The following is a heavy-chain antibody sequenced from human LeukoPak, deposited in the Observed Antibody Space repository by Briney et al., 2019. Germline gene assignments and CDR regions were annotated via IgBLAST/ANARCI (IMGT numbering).Heavy chain of an antibody. Sequence: PSETLSLTCTVSGGSISSYYWNWIRQPVGKGLEWIGRIHTSGSTNYKPSLKSRVTMSVDTSKKQFSLKLNSVTAADTAVYYCARGAYGGNPEENWFDPWGQGTLVTVSS. CDR2: IHTSGST. CDR1: GGSISSYY. CDR3: ARGAYGGNPEENWFDP. J-gene: IGHJ5*02. V-gene: IGHV4-4*07. D-gene: IGHD4-23*01.